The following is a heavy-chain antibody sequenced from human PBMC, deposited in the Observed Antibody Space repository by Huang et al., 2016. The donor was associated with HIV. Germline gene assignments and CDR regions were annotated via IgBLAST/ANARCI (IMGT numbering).Heavy chain of an antibody. CDR1: GFTFGSYA. Sequence: EVQLLESGGGLVQPGGSLRLSCAASGFTFGSYAMSWVRQAPGKGLEWVSGSSGSGGSTYYADSVKGRFTISRDNSKNTLYLQMNSLRAEDTAVYYCAKPPSISSKYFQHWGQGTLVTVSS. CDR2: SSGSGGST. D-gene: IGHD3-3*02. V-gene: IGHV3-23*01. J-gene: IGHJ1*01. CDR3: AKPPSISSKYFQH.